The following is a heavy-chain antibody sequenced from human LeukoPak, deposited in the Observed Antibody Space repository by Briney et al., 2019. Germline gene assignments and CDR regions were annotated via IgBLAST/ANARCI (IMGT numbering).Heavy chain of an antibody. Sequence: SETRSLTSIVSAGSISSSSYYWGWIRQPPGKGLEWFGSIYYSGSTYYNPSLKRRGTRTVDTSKNQFSLAVSSVTAADTAVYYCARQGGGGATPFAYWGQGTLVTVSS. CDR1: AGSISSSSYY. D-gene: IGHD1-26*01. CDR2: IYYSGST. CDR3: ARQGGGGATPFAY. V-gene: IGHV4-39*01. J-gene: IGHJ4*02.